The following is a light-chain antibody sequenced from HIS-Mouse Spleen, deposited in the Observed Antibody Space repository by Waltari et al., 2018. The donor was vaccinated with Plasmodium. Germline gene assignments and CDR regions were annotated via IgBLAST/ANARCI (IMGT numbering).Light chain of an antibody. CDR2: EDN. CDR3: QSYDSSNWV. J-gene: IGLJ3*02. V-gene: IGLV6-57*04. Sequence: NFMLTQPHSVSESPGKTVTISCTRSSGSLASNSVQWYQQRPGSAPTTVIYEDNQRPSGVPDRFSGSIDSSSNSASLTISGLKTEDEADYYCQSYDSSNWVFGGGTKLTVL. CDR1: SGSLASNS.